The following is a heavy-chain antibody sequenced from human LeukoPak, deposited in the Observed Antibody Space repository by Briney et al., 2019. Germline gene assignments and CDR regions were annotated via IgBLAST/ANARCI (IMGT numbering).Heavy chain of an antibody. CDR3: AVGGYSYGYTY. CDR2: INHSGST. V-gene: IGHV4-34*01. J-gene: IGHJ4*02. D-gene: IGHD5-18*01. Sequence: PSETLSLTCAVYGGSFSGYYWSWIRQPPGKGLEWIGEINHSGSTNYNPSLKSRVTISVDTSKNQFSLKLSSMTAADTAVYYCAVGGYSYGYTYWGQGTLVTVSS. CDR1: GGSFSGYY.